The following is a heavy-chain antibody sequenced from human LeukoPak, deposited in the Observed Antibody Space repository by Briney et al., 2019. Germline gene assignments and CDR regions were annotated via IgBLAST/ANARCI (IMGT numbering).Heavy chain of an antibody. V-gene: IGHV3-48*03. CDR1: GFTFSSYE. CDR3: AIDPYNYYYYDSSGHAFDI. J-gene: IGHJ3*02. Sequence: PGGSLRLSCAASGFTFSSYEMNWVRQAPGKGLEWVSYISSSGSTIYYADSVKGRFTISRDNAKNSLYLQMNSLRAEDTAVYYCAIDPYNYYYYDSSGHAFDIWGQGTMVTVSS. D-gene: IGHD3-22*01. CDR2: ISSSGSTI.